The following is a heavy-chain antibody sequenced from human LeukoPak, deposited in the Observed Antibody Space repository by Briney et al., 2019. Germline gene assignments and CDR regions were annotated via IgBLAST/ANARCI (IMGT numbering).Heavy chain of an antibody. J-gene: IGHJ6*03. CDR2: INHSGST. CDR3: ARVRSSSINLYYYYYMDV. Sequence: SETLSLTCAVYGGSFSYYYLNWIRQPPGKGLEWIGEINHSGSTNYNPSLKSRVTISVETSKNQFSLKLSSVTAADTAVYYCARVRSSSINLYYYYYMDVWGKGTRSPSP. D-gene: IGHD2-2*01. CDR1: GGSFSYYY. V-gene: IGHV4-34*01.